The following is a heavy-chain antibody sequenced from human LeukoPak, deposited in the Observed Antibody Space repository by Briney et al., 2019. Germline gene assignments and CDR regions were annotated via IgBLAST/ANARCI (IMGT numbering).Heavy chain of an antibody. J-gene: IGHJ4*02. CDR2: INHSGST. CDR1: GGSFSGYY. V-gene: IGHV4-34*01. CDR3: ARGNFGIAARVRFDY. D-gene: IGHD6-6*01. Sequence: SETLSLTCAVYGGSFSGYYWSWIRQPPGKGLEWIGEINHSGSTNYNPSLKSRVTISVDTSKNQFSLKLSPVTAADTAVYYCARGNFGIAARVRFDYWGQGTLVTVSS.